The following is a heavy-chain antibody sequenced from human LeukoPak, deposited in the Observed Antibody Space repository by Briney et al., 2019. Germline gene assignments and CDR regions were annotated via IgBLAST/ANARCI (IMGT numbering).Heavy chain of an antibody. D-gene: IGHD6-6*01. CDR3: ARDLLGYSTSYYFDF. CDR2: ISSSSSTI. Sequence: PGGSLRLSCAASGFTFSGYSMNWVRQAPGKGLEWVSYISSSSSTIYADSVRGRFTISRDNAKNSLYLQMNSLRAEDTAAYYCARDLLGYSTSYYFDFWGQGTLVTVSS. CDR1: GFTFSGYS. V-gene: IGHV3-48*01. J-gene: IGHJ4*02.